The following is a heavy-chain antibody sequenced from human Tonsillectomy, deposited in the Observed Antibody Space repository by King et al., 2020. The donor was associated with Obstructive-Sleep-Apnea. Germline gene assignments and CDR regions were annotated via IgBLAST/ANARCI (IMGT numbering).Heavy chain of an antibody. CDR3: ARRGHGYCSSTSCYVNYYYYGMDV. J-gene: IGHJ6*02. V-gene: IGHV3-30*04. D-gene: IGHD2-2*01. Sequence: VQLVESGGGVVQPGRSLRLSCAASGFTFSSYAMHWVRQAPGKGLEWVAVISYDGSNKYYADSVKGRFTISRDNSKNTLYLQMNSLRAEDTAVYYCARRGHGYCSSTSCYVNYYYYGMDVWGQGTTVTVSS. CDR1: GFTFSSYA. CDR2: ISYDGSNK.